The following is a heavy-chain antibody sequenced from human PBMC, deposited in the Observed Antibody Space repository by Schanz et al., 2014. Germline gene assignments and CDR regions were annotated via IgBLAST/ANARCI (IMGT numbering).Heavy chain of an antibody. CDR1: GGTFSTYP. D-gene: IGHD2-21*01. V-gene: IGHV1-69*04. CDR2: IIPIHGIA. J-gene: IGHJ4*02. Sequence: QVQLVQSGAEVKKPGSSMKVSCKASGGTFSTYPINWLRQAPGQGLEWMGRIIPIHGIANYAQNFQGRVTITADKSTTTAYMELSGLRSEDTAVYYCARDRLECGAECYSVEVFEIWGQGTLVIVSS. CDR3: ARDRLECGAECYSVEVFEI.